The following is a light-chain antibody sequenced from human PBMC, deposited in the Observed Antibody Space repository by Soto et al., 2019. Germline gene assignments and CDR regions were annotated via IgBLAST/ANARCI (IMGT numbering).Light chain of an antibody. Sequence: DIQMTQSPSALSASVGDRVTITCRASQSISSFLNWYQQKPGKAPKLLIYTASALQSGVPSRFSGSGSGTDFTLIISSLQPEDFATYYCQQSYSTFPWTFGQGTKV. CDR1: QSISSF. CDR3: QQSYSTFPWT. J-gene: IGKJ1*01. CDR2: TAS. V-gene: IGKV1-39*01.